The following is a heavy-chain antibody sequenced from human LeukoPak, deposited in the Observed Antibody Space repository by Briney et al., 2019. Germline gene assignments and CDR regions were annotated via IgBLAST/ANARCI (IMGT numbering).Heavy chain of an antibody. CDR2: ISSSSSTI. Sequence: PGGSLRLSCAASGFTFSSYSMNWVRQAPGKGLEWVSYISSSSSTIYYADSVKGRFTISRDNAKNSLYLQMNSLRAEDTAVYYCARVFYGSGDDAFDIWGQGTMVTVSS. CDR3: ARVFYGSGDDAFDI. CDR1: GFTFSSYS. D-gene: IGHD3-10*01. J-gene: IGHJ3*02. V-gene: IGHV3-48*04.